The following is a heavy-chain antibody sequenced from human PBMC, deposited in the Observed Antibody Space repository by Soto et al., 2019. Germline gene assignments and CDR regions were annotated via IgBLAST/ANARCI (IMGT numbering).Heavy chain of an antibody. D-gene: IGHD3-22*01. Sequence: GGSLRLSCAASGFTFSSYSMNWVRQAPGNGLEWVSSISSSSGHIYHADSVKGRFAISRDNAKNSLFLQMNSLGAEDTAVYYCARDRYYYDSSGSPKPFDIWGQGTKVTVSS. CDR3: ARDRYYYDSSGSPKPFDI. J-gene: IGHJ3*02. V-gene: IGHV3-21*01. CDR2: ISSSSGHI. CDR1: GFTFSSYS.